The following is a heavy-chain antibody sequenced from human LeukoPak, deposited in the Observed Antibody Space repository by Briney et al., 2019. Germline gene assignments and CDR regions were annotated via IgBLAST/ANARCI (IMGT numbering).Heavy chain of an antibody. CDR2: ISSSSTTI. CDR3: ARDRYLGSYSYYYYYGMDV. V-gene: IGHV3-48*04. Sequence: GGSLRLSCAASGFSFSTYSMNWVRQAPGKGLEWVSYISSSSTTIYYADSVKGRFTISRDNAKNSLYLQMNSLRAEDTAVYYCARDRYLGSYSYYYYYGMDVWGQGTTVPVSS. D-gene: IGHD1-26*01. J-gene: IGHJ6*02. CDR1: GFSFSTYS.